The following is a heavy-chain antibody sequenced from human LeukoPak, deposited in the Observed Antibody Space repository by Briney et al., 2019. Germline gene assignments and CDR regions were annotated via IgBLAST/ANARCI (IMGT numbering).Heavy chain of an antibody. CDR1: GGSISSYY. J-gene: IGHJ4*02. V-gene: IGHV4-59*01. CDR3: ARGDYYGSGSYFDY. Sequence: PSATLSLTCSVSGGSISSYYWSWIRQPPGKGLEWIGYIYYSGRTSYNPSLKSRVTISVDTSKNQFSLRLSSVTAADTAVYYCARGDYYGSGSYFDYWGQGTLVTVSS. D-gene: IGHD3-10*01. CDR2: IYYSGRT.